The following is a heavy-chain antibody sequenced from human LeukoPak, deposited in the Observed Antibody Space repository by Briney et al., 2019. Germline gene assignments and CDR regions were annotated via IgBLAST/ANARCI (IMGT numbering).Heavy chain of an antibody. J-gene: IGHJ6*03. Sequence: GGSLRLSCAASGFTVSFNYMSWVRQAPGKGLERISVIYSGGSTYYADSVKGRFTISRDDSKNTLYLQMNSLRAEDTAIYYCARAQWRTYSYYYMDVWGKGTTVTVSS. CDR2: IYSGGST. CDR1: GFTVSFNY. CDR3: ARAQWRTYSYYYMDV. D-gene: IGHD6-19*01. V-gene: IGHV3-53*01.